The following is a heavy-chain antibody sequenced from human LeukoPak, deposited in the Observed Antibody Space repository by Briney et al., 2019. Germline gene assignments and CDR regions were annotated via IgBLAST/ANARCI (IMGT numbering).Heavy chain of an antibody. J-gene: IGHJ6*02. D-gene: IGHD2-2*01. V-gene: IGHV4-39*01. CDR2: IYYSGST. CDR1: GGXISSSSYY. Sequence: SETLSLTCTVSGGXISSSSYYWGWIRQPPGKWLEWIGSIYYSGSTYYNPSLKSRVTISVDTSKNQFSLKLSSVTAADTAVYYCARAKGVPAAGYGMDVWGQGTTVTVSS. CDR3: ARAKGVPAAGYGMDV.